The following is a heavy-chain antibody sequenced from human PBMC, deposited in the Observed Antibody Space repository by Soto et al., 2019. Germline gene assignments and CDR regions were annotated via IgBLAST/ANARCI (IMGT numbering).Heavy chain of an antibody. J-gene: IGHJ4*02. CDR2: NIPIFGTA. D-gene: IGHD2-21*01. CDR3: ARAPILVGETTYENYFDY. Sequence: SVKVSCNAYGGTFSNFVISRVRQAPGQGLEWMGGNIPIFGTANYAQKFQGRVTIIADESTGTTYMELTSLRSEDTAVYYCARAPILVGETTYENYFDYWGQGTLVTVSS. V-gene: IGHV1-69*13. CDR1: GGTFSNFV.